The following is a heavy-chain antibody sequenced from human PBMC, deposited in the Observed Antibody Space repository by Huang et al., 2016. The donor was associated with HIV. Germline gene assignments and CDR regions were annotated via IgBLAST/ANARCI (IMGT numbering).Heavy chain of an antibody. D-gene: IGHD3-3*01. Sequence: QMQLVQSGPEMKKPGTSVKVSCKASGFTFSSSAVQWGRQARGQRLEWLGSIVVGSCNTNYAQDFQERVLITMDMSTSTAYMELSRLKSEDTALYYCAADFWSGYIKPDYFFDYWGQGTLVTVSS. J-gene: IGHJ4*02. V-gene: IGHV1-58*01. CDR3: AADFWSGYIKPDYFFDY. CDR1: GFTFSSSA. CDR2: IVVGSCNT.